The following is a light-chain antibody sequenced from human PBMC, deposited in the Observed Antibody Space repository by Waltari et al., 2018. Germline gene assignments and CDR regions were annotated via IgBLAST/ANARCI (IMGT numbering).Light chain of an antibody. J-gene: IGLJ3*02. Sequence: QSALTQPRSVSGSPGQSVTISCTGTSSDVGTYKYVSLHQQHPGQAPKLIIFDVSKRPSGVPDRVSGSKSGDTASLTISGLQAEDEADYYCCSYTVSNTLLFGGGTKLTVL. V-gene: IGLV2-11*01. CDR3: CSYTVSNTLL. CDR2: DVS. CDR1: SSDVGTYKY.